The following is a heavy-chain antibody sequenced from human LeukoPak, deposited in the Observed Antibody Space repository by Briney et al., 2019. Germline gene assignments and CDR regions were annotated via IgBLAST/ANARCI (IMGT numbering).Heavy chain of an antibody. CDR3: ARDPSGGLYEYPDYYMDV. J-gene: IGHJ6*03. V-gene: IGHV1-8*03. CDR1: GYTFTSYD. CDR2: MNPNSGNT. D-gene: IGHD3-10*01. Sequence: GASVKVSCKASGYTFTSYDINWVRQATGQGLEWMGWMNPNSGNTGYAQKFQGRVTITRNTSISTAYMELSRLRSDDTAVYYCARDPSGGLYEYPDYYMDVWGKGTTVTISS.